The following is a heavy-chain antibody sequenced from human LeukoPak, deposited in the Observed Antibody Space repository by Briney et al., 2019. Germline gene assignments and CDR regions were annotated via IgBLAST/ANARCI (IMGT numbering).Heavy chain of an antibody. J-gene: IGHJ4*02. CDR1: GFSISSGYY. CDR3: ARKVKNGNNPFDF. Sequence: SETLSLTCTVSGFSISSGYYWGWIRQSPGKGLEWIGSIYHGGSTYYNPSLKSRVTISIDTSKSQFSLKLNSVTAADTAVYYCARKVKNGNNPFDFWGQGTLVTVSS. D-gene: IGHD5-24*01. V-gene: IGHV4-38-2*02. CDR2: IYHGGST.